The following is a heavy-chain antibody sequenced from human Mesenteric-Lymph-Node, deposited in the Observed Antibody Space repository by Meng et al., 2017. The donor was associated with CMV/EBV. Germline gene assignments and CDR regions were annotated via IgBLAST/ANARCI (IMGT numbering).Heavy chain of an antibody. CDR1: GFTFSSYA. V-gene: IGHV3-23*03. J-gene: IGHJ6*02. Sequence: GESLKISCAASGFTFSSYAMSWVRQAPGKGLEWVSVIYSGGSSTYYADSVKGRFTISRDNSKNTLYLQMNSPRAEDTAVYYCAKNGADCSSTSCSNYYYYGMDVWGQGTTVTVSS. D-gene: IGHD2-2*01. CDR3: AKNGADCSSTSCSNYYYYGMDV. CDR2: IYSGGSST.